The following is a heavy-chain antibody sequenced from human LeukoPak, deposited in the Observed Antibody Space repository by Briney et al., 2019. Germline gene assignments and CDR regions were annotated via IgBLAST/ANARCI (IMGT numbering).Heavy chain of an antibody. V-gene: IGHV4-59*08. J-gene: IGHJ4*02. CDR2: MYYIGST. Sequence: SETLSLTCTVSGGSISDYYWSWIRQPPGKGLEWIGYMYYIGSTNYNPSLKSRVTISVDTSKKQFSLKLSSVTAADTAVYYCARYTTSLYFDYWGRGTLVTVSS. CDR1: GGSISDYY. D-gene: IGHD1-26*01. CDR3: ARYTTSLYFDY.